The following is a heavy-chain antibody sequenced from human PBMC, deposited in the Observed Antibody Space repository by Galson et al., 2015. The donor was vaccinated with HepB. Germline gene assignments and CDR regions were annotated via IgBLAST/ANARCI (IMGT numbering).Heavy chain of an antibody. Sequence: SLRLSCAASGFTFSSYDMHWVRQATGKGLEWVSAIGTAGDTYYPGSVKGRFTISRENAKNSLYLQINSLRAGDTAVYYCARGRSIAGLVDYWGQGTLVTVSS. J-gene: IGHJ4*02. CDR3: ARGRSIAGLVDY. D-gene: IGHD6-6*01. CDR2: IGTAGDT. V-gene: IGHV3-13*01. CDR1: GFTFSSYD.